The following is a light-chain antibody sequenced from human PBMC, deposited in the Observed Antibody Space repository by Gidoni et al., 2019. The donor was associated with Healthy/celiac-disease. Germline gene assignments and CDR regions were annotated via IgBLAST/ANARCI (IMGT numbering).Light chain of an antibody. CDR2: GAS. J-gene: IGKJ1*01. CDR3: QQYGSSPRT. Sequence: EILLTQSPGTLSLSPGERATLSCRASQSVSSSYLAWYQQKPGQAPRLLIYGASSRATGIPDRFSGSGSGTDFTLTISRREPEDFAVYYCQQYGSSPRTFGQGTKVEIK. CDR1: QSVSSSY. V-gene: IGKV3-20*01.